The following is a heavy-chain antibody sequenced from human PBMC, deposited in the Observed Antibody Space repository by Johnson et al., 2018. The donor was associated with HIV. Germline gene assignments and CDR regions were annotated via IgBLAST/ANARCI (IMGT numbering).Heavy chain of an antibody. CDR3: PTLEYSSSPGGYGAFDI. V-gene: IGHV3-30*03. D-gene: IGHD6-6*01. CDR2: ISYDGSNK. J-gene: IGHJ3*02. Sequence: QVQLVESGGGLIQPGGSLRLSCAVSGFTVSSNYMSWVRQAPGKGLEWVAVISYDGSNKYYADSVKGRFPISRENSKKPLCVQMNSLRVEDTAVYYCPTLEYSSSPGGYGAFDIWGQGTMVTVSS. CDR1: GFTVSSNY.